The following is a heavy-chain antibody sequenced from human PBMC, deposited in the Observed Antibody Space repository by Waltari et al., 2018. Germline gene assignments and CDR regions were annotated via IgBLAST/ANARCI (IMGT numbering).Heavy chain of an antibody. Sequence: QVQLVESGGGVVQPGRSLRLSCAASGFTFSSYGMHWVRQAPGKGLEWVEVKWYDGSNKYYADSVKGRFTISRDNSKNTLYLQMNSLRAEDTAVYYCARDRYYDILTGYEYWGQGTLVTVSS. J-gene: IGHJ4*02. D-gene: IGHD3-9*01. CDR3: ARDRYYDILTGYEY. V-gene: IGHV3-33*01. CDR2: KWYDGSNK. CDR1: GFTFSSYG.